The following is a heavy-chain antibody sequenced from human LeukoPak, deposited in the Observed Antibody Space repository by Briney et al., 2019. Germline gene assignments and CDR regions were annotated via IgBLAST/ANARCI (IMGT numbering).Heavy chain of an antibody. CDR3: ARGTPDHSAGARYYYYYYMDV. CDR2: ICHSGST. CDR1: GGSFSGYY. V-gene: IGHV4-34*01. Sequence: PSETLSLTCAVYGGSFSGYYWSWIRQPPGKGLEWIGEICHSGSTNYNPSLKSRVTISVDKSKNQFSLKLSSVTAADTAVYYCARGTPDHSAGARYYYYYYMDVWGKGTTVTVSS. J-gene: IGHJ6*03. D-gene: IGHD1-14*01.